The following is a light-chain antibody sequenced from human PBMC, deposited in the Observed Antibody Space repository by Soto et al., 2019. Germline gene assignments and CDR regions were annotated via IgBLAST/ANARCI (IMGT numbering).Light chain of an antibody. J-gene: IGKJ1*01. Sequence: EVVMTQSPATLSVSPGERATLSCRASQSVSSNLAWYQQKPGQAPRLLIYGASTRATGIPDRFSGSGSGTDFTLTISRLEPGDFAMFYCQQYVSSPWTFGQGTKVDIK. CDR3: QQYVSSPWT. CDR1: QSVSSN. V-gene: IGKV3-20*01. CDR2: GAS.